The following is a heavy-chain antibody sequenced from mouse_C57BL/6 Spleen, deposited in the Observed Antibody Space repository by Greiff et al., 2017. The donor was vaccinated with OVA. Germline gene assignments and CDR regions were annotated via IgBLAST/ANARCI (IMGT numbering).Heavy chain of an antibody. V-gene: IGHV1-50*01. Sequence: QVQLQQPGAELVKPGASVKLSCKASGYTFTSYWMQWVKQRPGQGLEWIGEIDPSDSYTNYNQKFKGKATLTVDTSSSTAYMQLSSLTSEDAAVYYCARSNGSSYDYYAMDYWGQGTSVTVSS. CDR2: IDPSDSYT. J-gene: IGHJ4*01. CDR3: ARSNGSSYDYYAMDY. CDR1: GYTFTSYW. D-gene: IGHD1-1*01.